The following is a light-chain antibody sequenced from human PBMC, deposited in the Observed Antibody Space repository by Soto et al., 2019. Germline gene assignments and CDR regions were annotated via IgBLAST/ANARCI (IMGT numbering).Light chain of an antibody. Sequence: EIVLTQSPGTLSLSPGERATLSCRASQGVSSRYLAWYQHKRGQAPRLLIYGAASRATDIPDRFSGSGSGTDFTLTISRLEPEDFAVYYCQQYGSSPPITFGQGTRLEI. J-gene: IGKJ5*01. V-gene: IGKV3-20*01. CDR3: QQYGSSPPIT. CDR2: GAA. CDR1: QGVSSRY.